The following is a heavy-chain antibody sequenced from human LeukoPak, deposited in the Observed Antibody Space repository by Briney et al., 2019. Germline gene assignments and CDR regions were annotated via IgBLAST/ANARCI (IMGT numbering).Heavy chain of an antibody. V-gene: IGHV5-10-1*01. Sequence: GESLKISCKGSGYNFNNYWISWVRQMPGKGLEWMGRIDPSDSYTNYSPSFQGHVTISADKSVTTVYLQWSSLKASDTAMYYCGRQDIAAAGLALDYRGQGTLVTVSS. J-gene: IGHJ4*02. D-gene: IGHD6-13*01. CDR2: IDPSDSYT. CDR3: GRQDIAAAGLALDY. CDR1: GYNFNNYW.